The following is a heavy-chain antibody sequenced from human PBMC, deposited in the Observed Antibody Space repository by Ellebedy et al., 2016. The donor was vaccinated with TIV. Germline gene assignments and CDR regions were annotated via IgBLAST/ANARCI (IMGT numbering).Heavy chain of an antibody. V-gene: IGHV1-3*01. J-gene: IGHJ6*02. Sequence: ASVKVSXXASGHSFTAYSIHWVRQAPGQRPEWMGWVIGDNGRSKYSEKFQGRVTFTRNTSASTAYMDLSSLSYEDTAVYYCARGITGMWMEVWGQGTTVIVSS. CDR1: GHSFTAYS. CDR3: ARGITGMWMEV. D-gene: IGHD3-16*01. CDR2: VIGDNGRS.